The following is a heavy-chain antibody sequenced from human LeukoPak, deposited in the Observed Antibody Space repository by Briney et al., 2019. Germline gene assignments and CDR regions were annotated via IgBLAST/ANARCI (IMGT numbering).Heavy chain of an antibody. CDR3: ARAMVRGKNAFDI. CDR1: GFTFSSYG. J-gene: IGHJ3*02. V-gene: IGHV3-30*03. D-gene: IGHD3-10*01. Sequence: PGGSLRLSCAASGFTFSSYGMHWVRQAPGKGLEWAAVISYDGSNKYYADSVKGRFTISRDNSKNTLYLQMNSLRAEDTAVYYCARAMVRGKNAFDIWGQGTMVTVSS. CDR2: ISYDGSNK.